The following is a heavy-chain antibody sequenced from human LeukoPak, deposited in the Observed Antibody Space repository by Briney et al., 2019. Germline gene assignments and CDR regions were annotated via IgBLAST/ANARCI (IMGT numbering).Heavy chain of an antibody. Sequence: SGGSLRLSCAASGFTISDYYMNWIRQAPGKGLEWVSYISGSGSTIYYAESVKGRFTISRDNAKNSLYLQMNSLRAEDTAVYYCANHWNFITMVRGGTFDYWGQGTLVTVSS. D-gene: IGHD3-10*01. V-gene: IGHV3-11*01. CDR3: ANHWNFITMVRGGTFDY. J-gene: IGHJ4*02. CDR1: GFTISDYY. CDR2: ISGSGSTI.